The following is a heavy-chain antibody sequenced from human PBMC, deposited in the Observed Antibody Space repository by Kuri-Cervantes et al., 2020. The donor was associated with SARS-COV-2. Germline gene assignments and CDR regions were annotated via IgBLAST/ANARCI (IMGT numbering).Heavy chain of an antibody. Sequence: GESLKISCAASGFTFSSYSMNWVRQAPGKGLEWVSYISSSSSTIYYADSVKGRFTISRDNAKNSLYLQMNSLRVEDTALYYCARAYGDYVFREALDSWGQGTLVTVSS. V-gene: IGHV3-48*01. CDR1: GFTFSSYS. CDR2: ISSSSSTI. J-gene: IGHJ4*02. CDR3: ARAYGDYVFREALDS. D-gene: IGHD4-17*01.